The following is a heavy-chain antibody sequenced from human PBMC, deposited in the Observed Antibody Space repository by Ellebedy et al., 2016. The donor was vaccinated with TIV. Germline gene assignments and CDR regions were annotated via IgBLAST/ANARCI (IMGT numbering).Heavy chain of an antibody. D-gene: IGHD3-16*01. CDR2: IKRKTDGETT. J-gene: IGHJ4*02. V-gene: IGHV3-15*01. CDR1: GFTFSSAW. CDR3: TTEDYLDN. Sequence: GGSLKISCAASGFTFSSAWMSWVRQAPGKGLEWVGRIKRKTDGETTDYTAPVKGRFTISRDDSKNTLYLQMNSLKTEDTAVYFCTTEDYLDNWGRGTLVTVSS.